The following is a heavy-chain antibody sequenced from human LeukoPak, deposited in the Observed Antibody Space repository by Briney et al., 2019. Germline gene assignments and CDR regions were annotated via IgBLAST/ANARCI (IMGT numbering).Heavy chain of an antibody. CDR1: GFTFRDYY. Sequence: NPGGSLRLSCAASGFTFRDYYMSWIRQAPGKGLEWVSYINSSGSTIYYADSVKGRFTISRDNAKNSLYLQMNSLRAEDTAVYYCARVKGVPNWFDPWGQGTLVTVSS. CDR2: INSSGSTI. J-gene: IGHJ5*02. CDR3: ARVKGVPNWFDP. V-gene: IGHV3-11*01.